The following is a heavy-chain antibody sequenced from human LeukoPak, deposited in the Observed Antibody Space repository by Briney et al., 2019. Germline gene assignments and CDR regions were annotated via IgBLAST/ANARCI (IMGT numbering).Heavy chain of an antibody. Sequence: GGSLRLSCAAPGFTFSNYWMSWVRQTPGKGLEWVANIKDDGSDKYYVDSLKGRFTISRDNAKNSLYLQMNSLRAEDTAVYYCAKDRTRQAYWGQGTLVTVSS. J-gene: IGHJ4*02. CDR1: GFTFSNYW. V-gene: IGHV3-7*03. CDR2: IKDDGSDK. CDR3: AKDRTRQAY. D-gene: IGHD3-3*01.